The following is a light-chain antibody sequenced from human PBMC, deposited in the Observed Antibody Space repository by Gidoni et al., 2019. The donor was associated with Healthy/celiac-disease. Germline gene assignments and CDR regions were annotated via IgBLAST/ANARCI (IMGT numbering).Light chain of an antibody. CDR2: AAS. CDR3: QQSYNTPLFT. J-gene: IGKJ3*01. CDR1: QSISSY. Sequence: DIQMTQSPSSLSASVGDRVTITCRASQSISSYLNWYQQKPGKAPKLRIYAASSLQSGVPSRFSGSGSGTDFTLTISSLQPEDFATYYCQQSYNTPLFTFGPGTKVDIK. V-gene: IGKV1-39*01.